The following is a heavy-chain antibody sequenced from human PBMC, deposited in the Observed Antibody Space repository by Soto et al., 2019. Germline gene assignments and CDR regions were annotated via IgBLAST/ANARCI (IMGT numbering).Heavy chain of an antibody. CDR3: ARGLSMVRGVHYMDV. CDR2: INPNSGGT. J-gene: IGHJ6*03. CDR1: GYTFTGYY. D-gene: IGHD3-10*01. V-gene: IGHV1-2*04. Sequence: ASVKVSCKASGYTFTGYYMHWVRQAPGQGLEWMGWINPNSGGTNYAQKFQGWVTMTRDTSISTAYMELSRLRSDDTAVYYCARGLSMVRGVHYMDVWGQGTTVTVS.